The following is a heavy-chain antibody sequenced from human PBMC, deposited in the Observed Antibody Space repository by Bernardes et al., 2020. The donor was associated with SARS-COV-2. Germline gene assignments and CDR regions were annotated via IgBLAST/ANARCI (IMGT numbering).Heavy chain of an antibody. Sequence: ASVKVSCKASGYTFTSYGIIWVRQAPGQGLEWMGWISAYNGNTNYAQKLKGRVTMTTDTSTSTAYMELRSLRSDDTAVYYCARGPSKVYDFWSGYYSDPLSTGMDVWGQGTTVTVSS. D-gene: IGHD3-3*01. V-gene: IGHV1-18*01. CDR2: ISAYNGNT. CDR3: ARGPSKVYDFWSGYYSDPLSTGMDV. CDR1: GYTFTSYG. J-gene: IGHJ6*02.